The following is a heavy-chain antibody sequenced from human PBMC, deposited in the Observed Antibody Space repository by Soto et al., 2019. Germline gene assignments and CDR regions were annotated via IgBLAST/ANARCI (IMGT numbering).Heavy chain of an antibody. D-gene: IGHD6-13*01. CDR3: ARDGGEQLGRGRTVTDYYYYAMDV. Sequence: QVQLVQSGAEVKKPGSSVKVSCKASGGTFSSYAISWVRQAPGQGLEWMGGIIPIFGTANYAQKFQGRVTIPANKPPSTAYMELSSLRSEGRAVYYCARDGGEQLGRGRTVTDYYYYAMDVWGQGTTVTVSS. V-gene: IGHV1-69*06. CDR1: GGTFSSYA. J-gene: IGHJ6*02. CDR2: IIPIFGTA.